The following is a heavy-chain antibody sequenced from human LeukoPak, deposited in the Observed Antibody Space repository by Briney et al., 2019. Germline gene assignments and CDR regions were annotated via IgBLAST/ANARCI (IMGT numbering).Heavy chain of an antibody. CDR1: GFTFSSYG. D-gene: IGHD3-22*01. CDR2: ISYDGSNK. J-gene: IGHJ4*02. Sequence: GRSLRLSCAASGFTFSSYGMHWVRQAPGKGLEWVAVISYDGSNKYYADSVKGRFTISRDNSKNTLYLQMNSLRAEDTAVYYCARDLELVYYDSSGYDYWGQGTLVIVSS. CDR3: ARDLELVYYDSSGYDY. V-gene: IGHV3-30*03.